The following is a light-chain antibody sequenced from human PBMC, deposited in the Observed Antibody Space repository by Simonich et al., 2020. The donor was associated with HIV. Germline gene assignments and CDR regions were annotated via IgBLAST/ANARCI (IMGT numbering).Light chain of an antibody. V-gene: IGKV3-15*01. J-gene: IGKJ1*01. CDR3: QQSITFPRT. CDR1: QSVSSN. Sequence: EIVMTQSPATLSVSPGERATLSCRASQSVSSNLAWYQQKPGQAPRLLIYGASTRATGIPARFSGSGAGTEFTLTISSLQPEDFATYFCQQSITFPRTFGQGTKVEVK. CDR2: GAS.